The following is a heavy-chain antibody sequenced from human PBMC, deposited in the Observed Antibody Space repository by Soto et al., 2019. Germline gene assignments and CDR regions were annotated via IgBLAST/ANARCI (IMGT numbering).Heavy chain of an antibody. CDR3: VRCYYGIGRRTSYYGMDV. Sequence: PGGSLRLSCAASGFTVSNNSMNWVRQAPGKGLEWVSLIYSAGTTYYADSVKGRFTISRDNSKNTLYLQMNSLRAEDTAVYYCVRCYYGIGRRTSYYGMDVWGQGTTVTVSS. V-gene: IGHV3-66*01. CDR2: IYSAGTT. D-gene: IGHD2-21*01. CDR1: GFTVSNNS. J-gene: IGHJ6*02.